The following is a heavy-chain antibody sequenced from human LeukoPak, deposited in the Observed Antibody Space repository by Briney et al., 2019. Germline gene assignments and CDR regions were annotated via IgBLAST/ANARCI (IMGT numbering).Heavy chain of an antibody. CDR1: GFTFNSYA. CDR3: AKDKTPYCGGDCYLDY. Sequence: GGSLRLSCAASGFTFNSYAMSWVPQAPGKGLERVSAISGSGGYIYYAYYVKGRFTISRDNSKHTLYLQMNSVRAEDTAVYYCAKDKTPYCGGDCYLDYWGQGTLVTVSS. V-gene: IGHV3-23*01. CDR2: ISGSGGYI. D-gene: IGHD2-21*02. J-gene: IGHJ4*02.